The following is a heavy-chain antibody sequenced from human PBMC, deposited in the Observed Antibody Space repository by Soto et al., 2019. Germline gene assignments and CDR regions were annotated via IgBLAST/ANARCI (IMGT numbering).Heavy chain of an antibody. CDR2: IKSKADGGAT. CDR1: GLTFSNAY. J-gene: IGHJ4*02. V-gene: IGHV3-15*07. Sequence: EVQLVESGGGLVKPGGSLRLSCAASGLTFSNAYINWYRQAPGKGPEWVGRIKSKADGGATDYAAPVQGRFSISRDDSXXMLYLQMNSLKTEDTAMYYCRIVSHDPRGYFRDLGWGQGILVIVS. CDR3: RIVSHDPRGYFRDLG. D-gene: IGHD3-10*02.